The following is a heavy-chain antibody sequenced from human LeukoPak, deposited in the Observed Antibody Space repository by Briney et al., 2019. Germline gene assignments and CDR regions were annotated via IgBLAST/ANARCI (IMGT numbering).Heavy chain of an antibody. D-gene: IGHD1-26*01. J-gene: IGHJ2*01. CDR2: IVYTGTT. V-gene: IGHV4-39*07. CDR3: ATDGNFDL. CDR1: RDSVSTKNYY. Sequence: SETLSLTCTVSRDSVSTKNYYWGWIRQPPGKGLEWIGNIVYTGTTFYNPSLKSRVTISVDASKNQFSLKLSSVTAADTAVYYCATDGNFDLWGRGTLVTVSS.